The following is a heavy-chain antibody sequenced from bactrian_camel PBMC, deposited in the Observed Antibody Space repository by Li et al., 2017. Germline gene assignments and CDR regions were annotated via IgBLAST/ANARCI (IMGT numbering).Heavy chain of an antibody. CDR2: IKAGGGIT. V-gene: IGHV3S31*01. J-gene: IGHJ4*01. Sequence: VQLVESGGGLVQPGGSLKLSCAASGFTFSSHAMSWVRQAPGKGLEWVSAIKAGGGITYYIDSVKGRLTVSRDNARNTLYLQMNNLKSEDTALYYCAKALGAGNYYTGEFGYWGQGTQVTVS. CDR1: GFTFSSHA. D-gene: IGHD2*01. CDR3: AKALGAGNYYTGEFGY.